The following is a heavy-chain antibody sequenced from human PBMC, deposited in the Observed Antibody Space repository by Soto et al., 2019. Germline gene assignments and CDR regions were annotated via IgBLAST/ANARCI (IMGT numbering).Heavy chain of an antibody. J-gene: IGHJ4*02. V-gene: IGHV1-69*01. CDR1: GGTFSSYA. CDR2: IIPIFGTA. Sequence: QVQLVQSGAEVKKPGSSVKVSCKASGGTFSSYAISWVRQAPGQGLEWMGGIIPIFGTANYAQKFQGRVTITADESTSTAYMELSSLRSEDTAVYYCAGNERPQYSSGWTLDYWGQGTLVTVSS. D-gene: IGHD6-19*01. CDR3: AGNERPQYSSGWTLDY.